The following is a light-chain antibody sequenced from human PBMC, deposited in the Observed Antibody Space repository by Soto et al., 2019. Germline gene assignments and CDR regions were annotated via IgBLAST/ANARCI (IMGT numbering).Light chain of an antibody. CDR3: QQYGTSPWT. Sequence: EAVMKQTPATLSVSPGECATLSCRASQRISSNLAWYQQRPGQAPRLLIYGASTRATGIPARFSASGSGTDFTLSISGVEPEDFAVYYCQQYGTSPWTFGQGTKVDIK. CDR1: QRISSN. CDR2: GAS. V-gene: IGKV3D-15*02. J-gene: IGKJ1*01.